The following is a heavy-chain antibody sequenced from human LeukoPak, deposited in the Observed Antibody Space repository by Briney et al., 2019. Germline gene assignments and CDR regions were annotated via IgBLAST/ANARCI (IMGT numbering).Heavy chain of an antibody. J-gene: IGHJ4*02. D-gene: IGHD6-25*01. CDR3: VVSIQAAAIPAFDS. CDR1: GYNFAHN. V-gene: IGHV1-2*02. CDR2: INPKNGGT. Sequence: ASVKVSCKASGYNFAHNIHWVHQPPGQGHEFMGWINPKNGGTKYAQNFQGRVTMTRDTSISTVYMELSSLGSDDTAVYYCVVSIQAAAIPAFDSWGQGTLVTVSS.